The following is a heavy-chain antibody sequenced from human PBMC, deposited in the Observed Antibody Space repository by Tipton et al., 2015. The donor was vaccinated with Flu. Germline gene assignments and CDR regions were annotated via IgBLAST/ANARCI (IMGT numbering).Heavy chain of an antibody. CDR3: TRQADDFWTGYHDY. CDR2: IRTKTNSYAT. CDR1: GFSFSGFA. Sequence: GSLRLSCATSGFSFSGFAMHWVRQASGKGLEWVGRIRTKTNSYATSYVESVNGRFTISRDDSQNTAYLQMHSLKTEDTSVYYCTRQADDFWTGYHDYWGQGILVAVSS. J-gene: IGHJ4*02. V-gene: IGHV3-73*01. D-gene: IGHD3/OR15-3a*01.